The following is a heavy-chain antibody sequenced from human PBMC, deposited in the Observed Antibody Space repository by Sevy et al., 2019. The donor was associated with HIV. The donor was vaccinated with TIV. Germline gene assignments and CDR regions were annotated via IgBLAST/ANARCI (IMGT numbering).Heavy chain of an antibody. J-gene: IGHJ4*02. CDR2: INQDGSVK. CDR1: GFSLNNYW. V-gene: IGHV3-7*01. Sequence: GGSLRLSCVASGFSLNNYWMNWVRQAPGKGLEWVANINQDGSVKYHVVSVRGRFTISRDNARNLVFLQMRSLRVDDSALYYCVRAIAKDGSFWGQGTLVTVSS. CDR3: VRAIAKDGSF. D-gene: IGHD6-13*01.